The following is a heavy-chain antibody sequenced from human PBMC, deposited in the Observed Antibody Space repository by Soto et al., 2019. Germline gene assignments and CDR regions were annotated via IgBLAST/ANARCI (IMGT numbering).Heavy chain of an antibody. J-gene: IGHJ4*02. V-gene: IGHV4-34*01. D-gene: IGHD3-10*01. CDR3: ARGKVVRGFYVTLDY. CDR2: INHSGST. CDR1: GGSFSGYY. Sequence: QVQLQQWGAGLLKPSETLSLTSAVYGGSFSGYYWSWIRQPPGKGLEWIGEINHSGSTNYNPSLKSRVTLAVDTSKNQFSLKLSSVTAADTAVYYCARGKVVRGFYVTLDYWGQGTLVTVSS.